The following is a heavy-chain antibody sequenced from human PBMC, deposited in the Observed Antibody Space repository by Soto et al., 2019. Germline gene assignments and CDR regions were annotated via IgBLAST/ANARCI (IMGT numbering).Heavy chain of an antibody. Sequence: QLQLQESGPGLVKPSETLSLTCTVSGGSISSSSYYWGWIRQPPGKGLEWIGSIYYSGSTYYNPSLKSRVTISADTSKNQFSLKLSSVTAADTAVYYCARSIVATISWFDPWGQGTLVTVSS. CDR2: IYYSGST. CDR3: ARSIVATISWFDP. J-gene: IGHJ5*02. D-gene: IGHD5-12*01. CDR1: GGSISSSSYY. V-gene: IGHV4-39*01.